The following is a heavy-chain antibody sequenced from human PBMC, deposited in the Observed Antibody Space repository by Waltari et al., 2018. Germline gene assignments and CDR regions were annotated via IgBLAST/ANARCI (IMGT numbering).Heavy chain of an antibody. CDR3: TRVTGGSWEGGFDP. Sequence: QVQLVQSGAEVKKPGSSVKVSCKASGGTFRSYANNWVRQAPGKGLEWMGGIIPVFGTANYAQRFQGRVTITTEESTSTAYMELSSLKPEDTAVYYCTRVTGGSWEGGFDPWGQGTLVTVSS. J-gene: IGHJ5*02. V-gene: IGHV1-69*05. CDR1: GGTFRSYA. CDR2: IIPVFGTA. D-gene: IGHD6-13*01.